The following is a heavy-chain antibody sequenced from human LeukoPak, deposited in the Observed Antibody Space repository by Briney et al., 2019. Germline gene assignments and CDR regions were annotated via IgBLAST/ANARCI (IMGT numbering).Heavy chain of an antibody. J-gene: IGHJ4*02. CDR2: IIPIFGTA. D-gene: IGHD5-12*01. CDR1: GGTFSSYA. Sequence: SVTVSCKASGGTFSSYAISWVRQAPGQGLEWMGGIIPIFGTANYAQKFQGRVTITADESTSTAYMELSSLRSEDTAVYYCAREKHMVATGYYFDYWGQGTLVTVSS. CDR3: AREKHMVATGYYFDY. V-gene: IGHV1-69*13.